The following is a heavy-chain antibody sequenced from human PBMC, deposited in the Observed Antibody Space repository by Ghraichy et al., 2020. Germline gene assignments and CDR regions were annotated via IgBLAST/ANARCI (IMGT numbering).Heavy chain of an antibody. CDR1: GYSISSGYY. CDR3: ARAGYDFWSGYYRGGPSHYYFDY. V-gene: IGHV4-38-2*01. D-gene: IGHD3-3*01. J-gene: IGHJ4*02. Sequence: SETLSLTCAVSGYSISSGYYWGWIRQPPGKGLEWIGSIYHSGSTYYNPSLKSRVTISVDTSKNQFSLKLSSVTAADTAVYYCARAGYDFWSGYYRGGPSHYYFDYWGQGTLVTVSS. CDR2: IYHSGST.